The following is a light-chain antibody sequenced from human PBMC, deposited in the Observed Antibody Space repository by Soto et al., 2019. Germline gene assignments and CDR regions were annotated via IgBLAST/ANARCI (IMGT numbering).Light chain of an antibody. CDR3: NSYTTSSALVV. J-gene: IGLJ3*02. V-gene: IGLV2-14*01. CDR1: SSDVGGYNY. CDR2: EVT. Sequence: QSALTQPASVSGSPGQSITISCTGTSSDVGGYNYVSWYQQHPGKAPQLMIYEVTNRPSGVSNRFSGSKSGNTASLTISGLQAEDEADYYCNSYTTSSALVVFGGGTKLTVL.